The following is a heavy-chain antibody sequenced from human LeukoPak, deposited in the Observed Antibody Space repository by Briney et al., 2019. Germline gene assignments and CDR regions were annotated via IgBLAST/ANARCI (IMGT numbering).Heavy chain of an antibody. CDR2: IHTGNGFT. J-gene: IGHJ4*02. D-gene: IGHD2/OR15-2a*01. CDR3: ARSEYDLQGSSARWPDY. V-gene: IGHV1-3*04. CDR1: GYSFTNYA. Sequence: GASVKVSCKASGYSFTNYAFHWVRQAPGQSLEWMGWIHTGNGFTRYSQKFQGRVTITRDTSASTAYMELSSLRSEDTAVYSCARSEYDLQGSSARWPDYWGQGALVTVSS.